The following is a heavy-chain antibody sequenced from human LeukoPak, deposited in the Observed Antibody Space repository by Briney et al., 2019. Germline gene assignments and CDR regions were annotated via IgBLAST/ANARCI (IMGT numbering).Heavy chain of an antibody. Sequence: GASVKVSCKASGYTFTSYGISWVRQAPGQGLEWMGWLSAYNGNTNYAQKLQGRVTMTTDTSTSTAYMELRSLRSDDTAVYYCARDRGYYYDSSGYYPPGDWGQGTLVTVSS. V-gene: IGHV1-18*01. D-gene: IGHD3-22*01. J-gene: IGHJ4*02. CDR3: ARDRGYYYDSSGYYPPGD. CDR2: LSAYNGNT. CDR1: GYTFTSYG.